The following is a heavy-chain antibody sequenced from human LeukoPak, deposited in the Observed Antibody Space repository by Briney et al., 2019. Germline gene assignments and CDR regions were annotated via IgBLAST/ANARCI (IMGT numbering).Heavy chain of an antibody. CDR3: AATTAADSAYYGMDV. CDR2: IVVGSGHT. V-gene: IGHV1-58*02. CDR1: GFTFTSSA. Sequence: ASVKVSCKASGFTFTSSAMQWVRQARGQRLEWIGWIVVGSGHTNYAQKFQERVTITRDMSTSTAYMDLSSLRFEDTAVYYCAATTAADSAYYGMDVWGQGTTVTVSS. D-gene: IGHD4-11*01. J-gene: IGHJ6*02.